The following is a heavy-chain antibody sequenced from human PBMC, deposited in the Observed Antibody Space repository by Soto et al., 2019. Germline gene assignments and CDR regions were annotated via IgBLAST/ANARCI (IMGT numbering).Heavy chain of an antibody. CDR3: ARARSEQVGATGDFDY. V-gene: IGHV1-69*01. CDR2: IIPIFGTA. J-gene: IGHJ4*02. CDR1: GGTFSSYA. Sequence: QVQLVQSGAEVKKPGSSVTVSCKASGGTFSSYAISWVRQAPGQGLEWMGGIIPIFGTANYAQKFQGRVTITADESTSTAYMELSSLRSEDTAVYYCARARSEQVGATGDFDYWGQGTLVTVSS. D-gene: IGHD1-26*01.